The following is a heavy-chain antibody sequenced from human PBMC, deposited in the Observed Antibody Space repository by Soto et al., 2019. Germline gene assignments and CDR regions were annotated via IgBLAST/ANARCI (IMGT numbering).Heavy chain of an antibody. CDR3: ARDEVPAANWLDR. D-gene: IGHD2-2*01. CDR1: GYIFINYG. CDR2: ISGYNGNT. J-gene: IGHJ5*02. Sequence: ASVKVSCKASGYIFINYGITWVRQAPGQGLEWMGWISGYNGNTKYADKLQGRVTMTTDTSTTTAYMELRSLRSDDTAVYYCARDEVPAANWLDRWGQGTQVTVSS. V-gene: IGHV1-18*01.